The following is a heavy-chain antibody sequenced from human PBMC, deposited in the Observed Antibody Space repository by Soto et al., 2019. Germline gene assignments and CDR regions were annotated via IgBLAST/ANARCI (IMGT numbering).Heavy chain of an antibody. CDR1: GFTFSSYG. D-gene: IGHD3-9*01. CDR3: ARGVFGLVIINYYGMDV. Sequence: LRLSCAASGFTFSSYGMSWVRQAPGKGLEWVSTISGGGGASYYADSVKGRFTFSRDNSKNTLYLQMNSLRAEDTAVYYCARGVFGLVIINYYGMDVWGQGTTVTVS. V-gene: IGHV3-23*01. CDR2: ISGGGGAS. J-gene: IGHJ6*02.